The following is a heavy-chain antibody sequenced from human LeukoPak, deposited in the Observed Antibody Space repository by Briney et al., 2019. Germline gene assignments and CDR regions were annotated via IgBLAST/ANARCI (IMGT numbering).Heavy chain of an antibody. D-gene: IGHD3-10*01. CDR2: IIPIFGTA. Sequence: GASVTVSCTASGGTFSSYAISWVRQAPGQGLEWMGGIIPIFGTANYAQKFQGRVTITADESTSTAYMELSSLRSEDTAVYYCARVTMVRGVITFDYWGQGTLVTVSS. CDR1: GGTFSSYA. J-gene: IGHJ4*02. CDR3: ARVTMVRGVITFDY. V-gene: IGHV1-69*13.